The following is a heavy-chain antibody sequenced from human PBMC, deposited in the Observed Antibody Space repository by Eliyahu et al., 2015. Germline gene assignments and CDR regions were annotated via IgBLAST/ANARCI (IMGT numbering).Heavy chain of an antibody. CDR3: ARRGYGGNSFGMDV. Sequence: QVQLVQSGAEVKKPGPSVKVSCKASGYTFTGYYMHWVRQAPGQGLEWMGWINPNSGGTNYAQKFQGWVTMTRDTSISTAYMKLSRLRSDDTAVYYCARRGYGGNSFGMDVWGQGTTVTVSS. D-gene: IGHD4-23*01. CDR2: INPNSGGT. CDR1: GYTFTGYY. J-gene: IGHJ6*02. V-gene: IGHV1-2*04.